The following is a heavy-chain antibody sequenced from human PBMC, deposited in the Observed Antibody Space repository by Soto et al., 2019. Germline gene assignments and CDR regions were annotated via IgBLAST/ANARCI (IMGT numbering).Heavy chain of an antibody. Sequence: SETLSLTCTVSGGSISSYYWSWIRQPPGKGLEWIGYIYYSGSTNYNPSLKSRVTISVDTSKNKFSLKLSSVTAADTAVYYCAREHYVFGSYRYYYYGMDVWGQGTTVIVSS. J-gene: IGHJ6*02. CDR3: AREHYVFGSYRYYYYGMDV. V-gene: IGHV4-59*01. CDR2: IYYSGST. CDR1: GGSISSYY. D-gene: IGHD3-16*02.